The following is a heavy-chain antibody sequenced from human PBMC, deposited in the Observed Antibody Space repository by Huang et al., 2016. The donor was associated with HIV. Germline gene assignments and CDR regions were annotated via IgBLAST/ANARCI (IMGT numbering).Heavy chain of an antibody. J-gene: IGHJ4*02. CDR3: ARDHQGPFAVAGRTVLDY. Sequence: QEQLVESGGGVVQTGRSLRLSCAASGLSFRNYAMHWVRQAAGKGLEWVAVISYDGSNKYYADSVKGRFTITRDNSENTLYLQMNSLRAEDTAVYYCARDHQGPFAVAGRTVLDYWGQGTLVTVSS. D-gene: IGHD6-19*01. CDR1: GLSFRNYA. V-gene: IGHV3-30-3*01. CDR2: ISYDGSNK.